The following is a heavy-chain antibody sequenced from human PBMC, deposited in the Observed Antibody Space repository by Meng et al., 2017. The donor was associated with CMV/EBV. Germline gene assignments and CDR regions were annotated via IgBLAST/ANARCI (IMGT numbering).Heavy chain of an antibody. CDR3: ASSLTYPDY. D-gene: IGHD2-15*01. J-gene: IGHJ4*02. Sequence: QGQLPPWGGGCLKPSATLSLTCAVYGGSFSGYYWSWIRQPPGKGLEWIGEINHSGSTNYNPSLKSRVTISVDTSKNQFSLKLSSVTAADTAVYYCASSLTYPDYWGQGTLVTVSS. CDR1: GGSFSGYY. CDR2: INHSGST. V-gene: IGHV4-34*01.